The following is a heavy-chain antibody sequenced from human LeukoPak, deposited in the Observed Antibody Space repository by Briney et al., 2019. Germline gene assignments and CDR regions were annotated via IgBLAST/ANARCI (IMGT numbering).Heavy chain of an antibody. CDR2: INTISSTK. CDR3: ARGKIGYYYGDYDGY. J-gene: IGHJ4*02. CDR1: GLTVSSY. Sequence: PGGSLRLSCAASGLTVSSYMSWVRQAPGKGLEWVSYINTISSTKYYADSVKGRFTISRDNAKNSLSLQMNSLRDEDTAVYYCARGKIGYYYGDYDGYWGQGTLVTVSS. D-gene: IGHD4-17*01. V-gene: IGHV3-48*02.